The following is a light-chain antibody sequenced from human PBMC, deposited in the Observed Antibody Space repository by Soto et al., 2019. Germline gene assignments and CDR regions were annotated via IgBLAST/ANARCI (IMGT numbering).Light chain of an antibody. CDR3: QQYNNWWT. Sequence: EIVMTQSPATLSVSPGERTTLFCRASQSVSSNLAWYQQKPGQAPRLLIYGASTRATGIPGRFSGSGSATEFTLTISSLQSEDFALYYCQQYNNWWTFGQGTKVEIK. CDR2: GAS. CDR1: QSVSSN. V-gene: IGKV3-15*01. J-gene: IGKJ1*01.